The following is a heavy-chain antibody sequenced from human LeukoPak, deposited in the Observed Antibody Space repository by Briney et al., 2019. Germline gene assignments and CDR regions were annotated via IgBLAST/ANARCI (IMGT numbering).Heavy chain of an antibody. J-gene: IGHJ4*02. CDR2: ISRSSSSI. CDR1: GFSFSDYH. CDR3: ARVTLVSRPHFDQ. V-gene: IGHV3-48*01. Sequence: PGGSLRLSCAASGFSFSDYHMTWVRLAPGKGLQWVSYISRSSSSIFYADSVKGRFTISRDKDNRSVFLQMNNLKAEDTAVYFCARVTLVSRPHFDQWGRGTLVTVSS. D-gene: IGHD6-6*01.